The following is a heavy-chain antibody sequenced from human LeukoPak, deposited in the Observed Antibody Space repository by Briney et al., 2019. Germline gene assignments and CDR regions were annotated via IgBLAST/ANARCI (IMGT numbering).Heavy chain of an antibody. Sequence: GGSLRLSCAASGFTFRSYAMSWVRQAPGKGLEWVSTISGSTGSTYYADSVKGRFTFSRDDAKNTLYLQMNSLRAEDTAVYSCARGADGVSSNSRGWFDPWSQGTLVTVSS. J-gene: IGHJ5*02. V-gene: IGHV3-23*01. CDR1: GFTFRSYA. CDR3: ARGADGVSSNSRGWFDP. D-gene: IGHD2-15*01. CDR2: ISGSTGST.